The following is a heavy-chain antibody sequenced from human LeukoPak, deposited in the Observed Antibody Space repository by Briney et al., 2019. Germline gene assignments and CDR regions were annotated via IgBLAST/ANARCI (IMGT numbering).Heavy chain of an antibody. J-gene: IGHJ4*02. D-gene: IGHD5-12*01. CDR3: ARVGRSYDSY. CDR1: GFTFSSYS. CDR2: ISSSSSTI. V-gene: IGHV3-48*01. Sequence: GGSLRLSCAASGFTFSSYSMNWVRQAPGKGLEWVSYISSSSSTIYYADSVKGRFTISRDNAKNSLYLQMNSLRAEDTAVYYCARVGRSYDSYWGQGTLVTVSS.